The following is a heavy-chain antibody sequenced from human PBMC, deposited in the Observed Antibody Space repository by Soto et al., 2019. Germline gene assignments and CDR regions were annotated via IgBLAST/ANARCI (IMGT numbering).Heavy chain of an antibody. V-gene: IGHV4-34*01. J-gene: IGHJ4*02. CDR3: ARVFCGSASCHSYFNY. CDR2: INHSGST. CDR1: GGSISSGGYS. D-gene: IGHD2-2*01. Sequence: SETLSLTCAVSGGSISSGGYSWSWIRQPPGKGLEWIGEINHSGSTNYNPSLKSRVTISVDTSRNQFSLKLSSVTAADTAVYYCARVFCGSASCHSYFNYWGQGTLVTVSS.